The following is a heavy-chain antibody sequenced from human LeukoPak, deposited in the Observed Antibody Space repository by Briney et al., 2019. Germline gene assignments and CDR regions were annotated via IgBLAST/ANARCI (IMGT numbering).Heavy chain of an antibody. J-gene: IGHJ4*02. CDR2: IIPILGIA. V-gene: IGHV1-69*04. Sequence: SVKVSCKASGGTFSSYAISWVRQAPGQGLEWMGRIIPILGIANYAQKFQGRVTITADKSTSTAYMELSSLRSEDTAVYYCARDRADYYDSTPSDYWGQGTLVTVSS. CDR1: GGTFSSYA. CDR3: ARDRADYYDSTPSDY. D-gene: IGHD3-22*01.